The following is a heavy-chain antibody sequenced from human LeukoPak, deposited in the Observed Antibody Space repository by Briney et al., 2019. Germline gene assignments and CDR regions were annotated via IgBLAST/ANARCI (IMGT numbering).Heavy chain of an antibody. CDR1: GFTFDDYA. D-gene: IGHD3-22*01. V-gene: IGHV3-9*01. CDR3: AKDKTRYYDSSGPLDY. CDR2: ISWNSGNI. J-gene: IGHJ4*02. Sequence: GGSLRLSCAASGFTFDDYAMHWVRQAPGKGLEWVSGISWNSGNIGYADSVKGRFTISRDNAKNSLYLQMNSLRAEDTALYYCAKDKTRYYDSSGPLDYWGQGTLVTVSS.